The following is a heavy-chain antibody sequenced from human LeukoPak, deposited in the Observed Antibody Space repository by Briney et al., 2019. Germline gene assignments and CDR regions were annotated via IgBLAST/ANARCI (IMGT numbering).Heavy chain of an antibody. Sequence: GGSLRLSCAASGFTFSSYGMHWVRQAPGKGLEWVAVISYDGSNKYYADSVKGRFTISRDNSKNTLYLQMNSLRAEDTAVYYCAKDKPLSIAAAPSGYFDYWGQGTLVTVSS. D-gene: IGHD6-13*01. CDR3: AKDKPLSIAAAPSGYFDY. J-gene: IGHJ4*02. V-gene: IGHV3-30*18. CDR1: GFTFSSYG. CDR2: ISYDGSNK.